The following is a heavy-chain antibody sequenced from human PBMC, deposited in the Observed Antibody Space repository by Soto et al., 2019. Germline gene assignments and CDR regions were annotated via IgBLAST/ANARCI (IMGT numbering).Heavy chain of an antibody. V-gene: IGHV3-23*01. CDR3: AKFRGPSYSYYSMDV. D-gene: IGHD3-16*01. CDR2: ISGSGRTT. Sequence: EVQLLESGGGLVQPGGSLSLSCAASGFTFGSYAMNWLRQAPGRGLECVSFISGSGRTTYYADSVKGRFTVSRDNSKNTLYLQMNSLRAEDTALYYCAKFRGPSYSYYSMDVWGKGTTVTVSS. CDR1: GFTFGSYA. J-gene: IGHJ6*03.